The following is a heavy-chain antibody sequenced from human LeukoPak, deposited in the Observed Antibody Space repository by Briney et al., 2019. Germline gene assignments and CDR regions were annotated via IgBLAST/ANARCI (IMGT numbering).Heavy chain of an antibody. CDR3: AKAGFALAPHRGTPFDY. CDR2: INHSGIT. Sequence: SETLSLTCAVYGGSFSGYYWSWIRQPPGKGLEWIGEINHSGITNYNPSLKNRVTISVDTSKNQFSRRLSSVTAADTAVYYCAKAGFALAPHRGTPFDYWGQGTLVTVSS. CDR1: GGSFSGYY. V-gene: IGHV4-34*01. J-gene: IGHJ4*02. D-gene: IGHD6-6*01.